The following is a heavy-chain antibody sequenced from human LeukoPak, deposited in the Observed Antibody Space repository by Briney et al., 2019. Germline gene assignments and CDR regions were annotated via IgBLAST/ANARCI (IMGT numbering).Heavy chain of an antibody. Sequence: GASVMVSCKASGGTFSRYATSWVRQAPGQGLDWMGGMIPMFGTANYAQKFQGRVTLTADEPTSTAYMELSSLRSEDTAVYYCARYSIAGPHITFGGLITNLGMDVWSQGTTVTVSS. CDR1: GGTFSRYA. D-gene: IGHD3-16*01. J-gene: IGHJ6*02. V-gene: IGHV1-69*13. CDR3: ARYSIAGPHITFGGLITNLGMDV. CDR2: MIPMFGTA.